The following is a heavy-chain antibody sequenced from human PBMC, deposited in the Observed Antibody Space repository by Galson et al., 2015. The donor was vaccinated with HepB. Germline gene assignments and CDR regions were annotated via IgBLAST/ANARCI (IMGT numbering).Heavy chain of an antibody. CDR2: ITPKRGDT. CDR1: GYTFSDHY. CDR3: ARDDGYNSGWGY. J-gene: IGHJ4*02. V-gene: IGHV1-2*02. Sequence: SVKVSCKASGYTFSDHYIQWERQAPGQGLEWMGWITPKRGDTNYAQTFKGRVTMTRDTSTSTAYLEVSGLRSDDTAMYYCARDDGYNSGWGYWGQGTLVTVSS. D-gene: IGHD6-19*01.